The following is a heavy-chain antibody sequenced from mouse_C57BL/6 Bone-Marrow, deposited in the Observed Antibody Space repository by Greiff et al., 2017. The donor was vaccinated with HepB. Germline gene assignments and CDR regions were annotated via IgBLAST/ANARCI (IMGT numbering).Heavy chain of an antibody. V-gene: IGHV5-17*01. J-gene: IGHJ1*03. D-gene: IGHD1-1*01. CDR3: ARGYYGSSPYWYFDV. Sequence: EAQRVESGGGLVKPGGSLKLSCAASGFTFSDYGMHWVRQAPEKGLEWVAYISSGSSTIYYADTVKGRFTISRDNAKNTLFLQMTSLRSEDTAMYYCARGYYGSSPYWYFDVWGTGTTVTVSS. CDR1: GFTFSDYG. CDR2: ISSGSSTI.